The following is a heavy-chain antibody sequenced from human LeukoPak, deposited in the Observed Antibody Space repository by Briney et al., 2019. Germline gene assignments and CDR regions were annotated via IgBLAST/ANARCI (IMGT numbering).Heavy chain of an antibody. CDR2: IYWDGGST. CDR1: GFNFDEYS. V-gene: IGHV3-43*01. D-gene: IGHD6-19*01. CDR3: VKNNYRRTVAGPFDH. J-gene: IGHJ4*02. Sequence: PGGSLRLSCAASGFNFDEYSMSWVRQAPGKGLEWVSLIYWDGGSTHYAESVKDRFTISKDTNTNSLYLQMDSLRTEDTAFYYCVKNNYRRTVAGPFDHWGQGSLVTVSS.